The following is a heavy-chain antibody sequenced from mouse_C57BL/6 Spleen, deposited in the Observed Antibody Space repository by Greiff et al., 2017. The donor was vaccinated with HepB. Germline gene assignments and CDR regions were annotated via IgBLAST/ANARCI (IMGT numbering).Heavy chain of an antibody. J-gene: IGHJ1*03. CDR3: ARVYSNYGYFDV. CDR2: IRNKANGYTT. D-gene: IGHD2-5*01. CDR1: GFTFTDYY. Sequence: EAKVVESGGGLVQPGGSLSLSCAASGFTFTDYYMSWVRQPPGKALEWLGFIRNKANGYTTEYSASVKGRFTISRDNSQSILYLQMNALRAEDSATYYCARVYSNYGYFDVWGTGTTVTVSS. V-gene: IGHV7-3*01.